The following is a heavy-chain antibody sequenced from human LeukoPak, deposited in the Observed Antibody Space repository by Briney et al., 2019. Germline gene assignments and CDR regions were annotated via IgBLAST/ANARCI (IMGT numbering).Heavy chain of an antibody. CDR2: ISSSSSYI. Sequence: GGSLRLPCAASGFTFSSYSMNWVRQAPGKGLEWVSSISSSSSYIYYADSVKGRFTISRDNAKNSLYLQMNSLRAEDTAVYYCARVNPLYQLRGSWFDPWGQGTLVTVSS. V-gene: IGHV3-21*01. CDR3: ARVNPLYQLRGSWFDP. J-gene: IGHJ5*02. CDR1: GFTFSSYS. D-gene: IGHD2-2*01.